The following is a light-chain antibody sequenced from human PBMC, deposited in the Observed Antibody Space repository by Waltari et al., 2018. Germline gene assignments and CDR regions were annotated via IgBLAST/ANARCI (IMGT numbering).Light chain of an antibody. CDR3: GTWDSSLSVLV. J-gene: IGLJ3*02. V-gene: IGLV1-51*01. CDR1: SSTIGKNY. CDR2: DKI. Sequence: QSVLTQPPSVSAAPGQKVTISCYGSSSTIGKNYVSWYQQVPGTPPKLLIYDKIKRPSGIPDRVSGSKSGTSATLGITGLQTGDEADYYCGTWDSSLSVLVFGGGTNLTVL.